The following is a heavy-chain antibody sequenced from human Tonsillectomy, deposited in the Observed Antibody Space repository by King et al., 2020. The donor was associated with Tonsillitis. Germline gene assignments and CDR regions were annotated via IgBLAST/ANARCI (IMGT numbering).Heavy chain of an antibody. J-gene: IGHJ6*02. CDR3: ARDQGYRYGYYYYYGMDV. Sequence: VQLVESGAEVKKPGSSVKVSCKASGGTFSNYTITWVRQAPGQSLEWMGGIIPIFGTTNYVQKLQGRVTITADESTTTAYMELTSLRSEDTAVYYCARDQGYRYGYYYYYGMDVWGQGTTVPVSS. CDR1: GGTFSNYT. CDR2: IIPIFGTT. V-gene: IGHV1-69*01. D-gene: IGHD5-18*01.